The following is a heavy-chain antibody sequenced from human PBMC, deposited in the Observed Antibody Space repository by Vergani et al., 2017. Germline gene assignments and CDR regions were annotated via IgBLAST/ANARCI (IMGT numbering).Heavy chain of an antibody. CDR3: ARGLRYAPQAMDV. D-gene: IGHD5-12*01. V-gene: IGHV1-69*06. Sequence: QVQLVQSGAEVKKPGSSVKVSCKASGGTFSSYAISWVRQAPGRGLEWMGGIIPIFGTANYAPKFQGRVTITAYKSTSTAYMELSSLRSEDTAVYYCARGLRYAPQAMDVWGQGTTVTVSS. CDR2: IIPIFGTA. CDR1: GGTFSSYA. J-gene: IGHJ6*02.